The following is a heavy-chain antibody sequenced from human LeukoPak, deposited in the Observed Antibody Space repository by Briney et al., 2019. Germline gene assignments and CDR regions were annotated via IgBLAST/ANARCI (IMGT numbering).Heavy chain of an antibody. D-gene: IGHD3-22*01. Sequence: SETLSLTCTVSGGSISSGDYYWSWIRQPPGKGLEWIGYIYYSGSTYYNPSLKSRVTISVDTSKNQFSLKLSSVTAADTAVYYCARDLYYYDSSGTDAFDIWGQGTMVTVSS. V-gene: IGHV4-30-4*08. CDR3: ARDLYYYDSSGTDAFDI. J-gene: IGHJ3*02. CDR1: GGSISSGDYY. CDR2: IYYSGST.